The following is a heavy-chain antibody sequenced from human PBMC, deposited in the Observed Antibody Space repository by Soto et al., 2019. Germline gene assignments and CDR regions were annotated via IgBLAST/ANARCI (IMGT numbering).Heavy chain of an antibody. Sequence: GGSLRLSCAASGFTVSSYEMNWVRQAPGKGLEWVSYISSSGSTIYYADSVKGRFTISRDNAKNSLYLQMNSLRAEDTAVYYCARVALGYCSSTSCHSYYGMDVWGQGTTVTVSS. J-gene: IGHJ6*02. CDR3: ARVALGYCSSTSCHSYYGMDV. CDR1: GFTVSSYE. V-gene: IGHV3-48*03. D-gene: IGHD2-2*01. CDR2: ISSSGSTI.